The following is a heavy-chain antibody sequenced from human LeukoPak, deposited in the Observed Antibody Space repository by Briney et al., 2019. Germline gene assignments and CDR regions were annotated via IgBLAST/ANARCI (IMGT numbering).Heavy chain of an antibody. D-gene: IGHD3-10*01. CDR3: ARTRIGSLWFGELFDY. CDR1: GDFISRSSYY. J-gene: IGHJ4*02. CDR2: VFHSGST. Sequence: SETLTLTCTVSGDFISRSSYYWAWIRQSPGKGLEYLGSVFHSGSTYYNPSLKSRVTISVDTSKNQFSLKLSSVTAADTAVYYCARTRIGSLWFGELFDYWGQGTLVTVSS. V-gene: IGHV4-39*07.